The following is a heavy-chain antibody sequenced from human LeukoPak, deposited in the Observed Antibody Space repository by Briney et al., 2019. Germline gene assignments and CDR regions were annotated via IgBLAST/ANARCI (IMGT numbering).Heavy chain of an antibody. V-gene: IGHV3-23*01. D-gene: IGHD3-22*01. CDR3: AKDRPNYYHSNGHYYRRDGDS. Sequence: GGSLRLSCDAPGFTFSSYAMSWVRQGTTRGLEWVSSITSSGEATYYADSVKGRITISRDNSRYTLYLQMNSLRAEDTAVYYCAKDRPNYYHSNGHYYRRDGDSWGQGALVTVST. CDR2: ITSSGEAT. J-gene: IGHJ5*01. CDR1: GFTFSSYA.